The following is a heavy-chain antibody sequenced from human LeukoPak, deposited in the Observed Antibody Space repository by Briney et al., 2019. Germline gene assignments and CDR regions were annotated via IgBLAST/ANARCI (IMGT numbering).Heavy chain of an antibody. J-gene: IGHJ5*02. CDR1: GGSISSYY. V-gene: IGHV4-4*07. D-gene: IGHD6-19*01. CDR2: IYTSGST. Sequence: SETLSLTCTVSGGSISSYYWSWIRQPAGKGLEWIGRIYTSGSTNYNPSLKSRVTISVDTSKNQFSLKLSSVTAADTAVYHCAREQIAVAGTGIGWFDPWGQGTLVTVSS. CDR3: AREQIAVAGTGIGWFDP.